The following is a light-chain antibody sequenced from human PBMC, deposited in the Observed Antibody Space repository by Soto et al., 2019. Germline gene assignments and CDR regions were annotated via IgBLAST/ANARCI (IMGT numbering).Light chain of an antibody. J-gene: IGKJ1*01. CDR1: QTISSW. Sequence: DIHMTHSPSTLSASLGDTVTITFRASQTISSWLAWYQQKPGKAPKLLIYKASTLKSGVPSRFSGSGSGTEFTLTISSLQPDDFATYYCQHYNSYSEAFGQGTKVDIK. CDR3: QHYNSYSEA. CDR2: KAS. V-gene: IGKV1-5*03.